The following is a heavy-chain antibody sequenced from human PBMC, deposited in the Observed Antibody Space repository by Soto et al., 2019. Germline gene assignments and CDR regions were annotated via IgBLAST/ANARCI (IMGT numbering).Heavy chain of an antibody. D-gene: IGHD3-16*01. CDR3: AKDRRAGGNSAFYFDF. J-gene: IGHJ4*02. V-gene: IGHV3-23*01. Sequence: GGSLRLSCAASGFKFSNYAMSWVRQAPGKGLEWVSLISATGGGTYYADSVKGRFTISGDNSHNTLYLQVHSLTAEDTAVYYCAKDRRAGGNSAFYFDFWGQGAQVTVSS. CDR1: GFKFSNYA. CDR2: ISATGGGT.